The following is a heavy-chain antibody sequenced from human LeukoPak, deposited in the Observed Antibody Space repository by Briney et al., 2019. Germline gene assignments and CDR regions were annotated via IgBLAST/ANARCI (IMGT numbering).Heavy chain of an antibody. J-gene: IGHJ4*02. CDR3: ARGRLVVTALDY. CDR1: GFIFSSYT. Sequence: GGSLRLSCAASGFIFSSYTMHWVRQAPGKGLEYVSAITTNGGRTYYANSFKGRFTISRDNSKSTLYLQMGSLRTEDMAVYYCARGRLVVTALDYWGQGTLVTVSS. D-gene: IGHD2-21*02. V-gene: IGHV3-64*01. CDR2: ITTNGGRT.